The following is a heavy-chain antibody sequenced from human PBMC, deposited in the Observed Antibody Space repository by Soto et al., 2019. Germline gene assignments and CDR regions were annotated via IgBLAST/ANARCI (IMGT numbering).Heavy chain of an antibody. CDR1: GFTFSSYA. J-gene: IGHJ5*02. CDR2: ISGSGGST. CDR3: AKVLDGPIAAAGVNWFDP. D-gene: IGHD6-13*01. V-gene: IGHV3-23*01. Sequence: GGSLRLSCAASGFTFSSYAMSWVRQAPGKGLEWVSAISGSGGSTYYADSVKGRFTISRDNSKNTLYLQMNSLRAEDTAVYYCAKVLDGPIAAAGVNWFDPWGQGTLVTVSS.